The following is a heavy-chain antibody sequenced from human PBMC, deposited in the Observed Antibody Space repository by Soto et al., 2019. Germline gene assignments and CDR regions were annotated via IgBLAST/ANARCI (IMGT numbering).Heavy chain of an antibody. CDR3: ARAWRLGCSSTSCYGMDV. J-gene: IGHJ6*02. CDR2: ICYRGST. D-gene: IGHD2-2*01. CDR1: GGSISSGDYY. V-gene: IGHV4-30-4*01. Sequence: QVQLQESGPGLVKPSQTLSLTCTVSGGSISSGDYYWSWIRQPPGKGLERIGYICYRGSTYYNPSLKCRVTISVDTSKNQFSLKLSSVTAADTAVYYCARAWRLGCSSTSCYGMDVWGQGTTVTVSS.